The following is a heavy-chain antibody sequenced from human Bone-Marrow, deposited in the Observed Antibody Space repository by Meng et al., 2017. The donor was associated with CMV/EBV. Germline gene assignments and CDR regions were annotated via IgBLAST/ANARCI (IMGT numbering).Heavy chain of an antibody. CDR1: GFTFSSHG. Sequence: GESLKTSFAAPGFTFSSHGMHWVPQAPGKGLVWVARINSDGSSTSYADSVKGRFTISRDKAKNTLYLQMNSLRAEDTAWYYCARMLCITVRGPAGGSCDENRAAFRQNWFDPWGQGTLVTVSS. J-gene: IGHJ5*02. V-gene: IGHV3-74*01. CDR2: INSDGSST. D-gene: IGHD2-15*01. CDR3: ARMLCITVRGPAGGSCDENRAAFRQNWFDP.